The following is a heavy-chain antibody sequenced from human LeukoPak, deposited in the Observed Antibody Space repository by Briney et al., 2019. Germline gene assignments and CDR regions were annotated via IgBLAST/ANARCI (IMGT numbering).Heavy chain of an antibody. Sequence: GASVKVSCKASGYTFTGYYMHWVRQAPGQGLEWMGRINPNSGGTNYAQKFQGRVTMTRDTSISTAYMELSRLRSDDTAVYYCASIFRGAGEVFYYDSSGYYDEYFQHWGQGTLVTVSS. CDR1: GYTFTGYY. D-gene: IGHD3-22*01. J-gene: IGHJ1*01. CDR3: ASIFRGAGEVFYYDSSGYYDEYFQH. V-gene: IGHV1-2*06. CDR2: INPNSGGT.